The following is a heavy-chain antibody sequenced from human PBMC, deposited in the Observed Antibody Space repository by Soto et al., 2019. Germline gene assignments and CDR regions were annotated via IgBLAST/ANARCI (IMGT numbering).Heavy chain of an antibody. CDR3: AREVPRSPHYYDSSGEIDY. D-gene: IGHD3-22*01. J-gene: IGHJ4*02. V-gene: IGHV3-74*01. Sequence: GGSLRLSCAASGFTFSSYWMHWVRQAPGKGLLCVSRINSDGSSTSYADSVKGRFTISRDNAKNTLYLQMNSLRAEDTAVYYCAREVPRSPHYYDSSGEIDYWGQGTLVTVYS. CDR2: INSDGSST. CDR1: GFTFSSYW.